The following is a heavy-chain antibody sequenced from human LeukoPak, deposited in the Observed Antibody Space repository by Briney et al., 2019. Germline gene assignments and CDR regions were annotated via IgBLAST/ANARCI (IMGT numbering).Heavy chain of an antibody. CDR3: ARGYFWYGDSKSMMKFDYGD. J-gene: IGHJ4*02. CDR1: GGTFSSYA. D-gene: IGHD4-17*01. Sequence: GSSVKVSCKASGGTFSSYAISWVRHAPGQGLEWMGRIIPILGIANYAQKFQGRVTITADKSTSTAYMELSSLRSEDTAVYYCARGYFWYGDSKSMMKFDYGDWGQGTLVTVSS. V-gene: IGHV1-69*04. CDR2: IIPILGIA.